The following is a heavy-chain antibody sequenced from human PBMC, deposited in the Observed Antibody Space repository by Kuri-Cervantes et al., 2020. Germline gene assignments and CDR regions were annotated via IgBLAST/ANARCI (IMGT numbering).Heavy chain of an antibody. CDR2: IYHSGST. Sequence: SETLSLTCAVSGYSISSGYYWGWIRQPPGKGLEWIGSIYHSGSTYYNPSLKSRVTISVDTSKNQFSLKLSSVTAADTAVYYCARDTSSGSLGYYYYGMDVWGQGTTVTVSS. D-gene: IGHD3-10*01. CDR3: ARDTSSGSLGYYYYGMDV. CDR1: GYSISSGYY. V-gene: IGHV4-38-2*02. J-gene: IGHJ6*02.